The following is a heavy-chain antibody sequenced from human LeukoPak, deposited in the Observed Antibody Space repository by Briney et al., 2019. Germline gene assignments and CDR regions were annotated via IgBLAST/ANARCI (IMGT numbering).Heavy chain of an antibody. V-gene: IGHV3-23*01. CDR1: GFTFSNFA. CDR3: AKDLRGYDMDFDY. D-gene: IGHD5-12*01. CDR2: ISGSGIST. Sequence: GGSLRLSCAASGFTFSNFAMSWVRQAPGKGLEWVSSISGSGISTYYVDSLKGRFTISRDNFKNTLFLQLNSLRAEDTAVYYCAKDLRGYDMDFDYWGQGTLVTVSS. J-gene: IGHJ4*02.